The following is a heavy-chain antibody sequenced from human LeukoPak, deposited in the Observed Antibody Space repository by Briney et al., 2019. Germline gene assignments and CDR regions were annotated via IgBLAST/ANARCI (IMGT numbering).Heavy chain of an antibody. J-gene: IGHJ4*02. Sequence: ASETLPLTCRVSGGSISSYYWSWVRQPPGKGLEWIGYTHYSGRTNYNASLKSRVTILVDTSRSQFSLKLSSVNAAVTAVYYCARSPTKRVTEDYWGQGTLVTVSS. V-gene: IGHV4-59*01. CDR3: ARSPTKRVTEDY. CDR2: THYSGRT. D-gene: IGHD5-18*01. CDR1: GGSISSYY.